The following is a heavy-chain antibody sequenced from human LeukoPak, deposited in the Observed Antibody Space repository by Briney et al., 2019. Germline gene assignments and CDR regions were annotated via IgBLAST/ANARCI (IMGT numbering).Heavy chain of an antibody. CDR1: GGTFSRYA. J-gene: IGHJ6*04. Sequence: GASVRVSCKASGGTFSRYAISWVRQAPGQGLEWMGGIIPIFGTANYAQQLQGRVTITADKSTSTAYVELSSLRPEDTAVYYCAATTSQYVPPTTGYGMDVWGKGTTVTVSS. CDR2: IIPIFGTA. V-gene: IGHV1-69*06. CDR3: AATTSQYVPPTTGYGMDV. D-gene: IGHD1-26*01.